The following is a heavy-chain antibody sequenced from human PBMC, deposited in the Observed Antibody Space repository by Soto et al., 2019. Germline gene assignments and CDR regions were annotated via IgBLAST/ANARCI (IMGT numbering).Heavy chain of an antibody. V-gene: IGHV4-34*01. CDR3: AGLAARPKPWYGMDV. CDR1: GGSFSGYY. Sequence: QVQLQQWGAGLLKPSETLSITCAVYGGSFSGYYWSWIRQPPGKGLEWIGEINHSGSTNYNPSLKSRVTISVDTSKNQFSLKLSSVTAADTAVYYCAGLAARPKPWYGMDVWGQGTTVTVSS. CDR2: INHSGST. J-gene: IGHJ6*02. D-gene: IGHD6-6*01.